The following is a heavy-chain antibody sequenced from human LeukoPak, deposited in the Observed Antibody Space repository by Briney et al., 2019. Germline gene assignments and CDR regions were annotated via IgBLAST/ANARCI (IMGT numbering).Heavy chain of an antibody. CDR2: INSDGSST. D-gene: IGHD6-13*01. J-gene: IGHJ4*02. Sequence: GGSLRLSCAASGFTCSSYWMHWVRQAPGKGLVWVSRINSDGSSTSYADSVKGRFTISRDNAKNTLYLQMNSLRAEDTAVYYCATDTGYSSSWYEGYYFDYWGQGTLVTVSS. CDR1: GFTCSSYW. CDR3: ATDTGYSSSWYEGYYFDY. V-gene: IGHV3-74*01.